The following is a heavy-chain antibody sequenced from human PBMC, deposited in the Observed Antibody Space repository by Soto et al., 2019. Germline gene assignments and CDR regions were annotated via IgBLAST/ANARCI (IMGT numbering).Heavy chain of an antibody. CDR3: AFYDFWSGYSRQYGMDV. CDR2: ISGSGGST. J-gene: IGHJ6*02. Sequence: GGSLRLSCAASGFTFSSYAMSWVRQAPGKGLEWVSAISGSGGSTYYADSVKGRFTISRDNSKNTLYLQMNSLRAEDTAVYYCAFYDFWSGYSRQYGMDVWGQGTTVNVSS. CDR1: GFTFSSYA. D-gene: IGHD3-3*01. V-gene: IGHV3-23*01.